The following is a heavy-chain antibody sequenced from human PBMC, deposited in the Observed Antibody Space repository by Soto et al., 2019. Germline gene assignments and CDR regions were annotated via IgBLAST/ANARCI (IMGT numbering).Heavy chain of an antibody. CDR1: GFTFSSYG. CDR3: AREGTYCSGGSCYPHFDY. Sequence: QVQLVESGGGVVQPGRSLRLSCAASGFTFSSYGMHWVRQAPGKGLEWVAVIWYDGSNKYYADSVKGRFTISRDNSKNTQYLQMNRRRAEDTAVYYCAREGTYCSGGSCYPHFDYWGQGTLVTVSS. V-gene: IGHV3-33*01. CDR2: IWYDGSNK. J-gene: IGHJ4*02. D-gene: IGHD2-15*01.